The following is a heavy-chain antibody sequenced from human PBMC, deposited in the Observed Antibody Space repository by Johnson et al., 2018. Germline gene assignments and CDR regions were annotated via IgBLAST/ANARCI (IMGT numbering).Heavy chain of an antibody. CDR3: ATGVIVVVVVAREYFQH. V-gene: IGHV3-13*01. Sequence: VQLVQSGGGLVQPGGSLRLSCAASGFTFSSYDMHWVRQATGKGLEWVSAIGTAGDTYYPGSVKGRFTISRESAKNSLYLQMSSLGAGDTAVYYCATGVIVVVVVAREYFQHWGQGTLVTVSS. CDR1: GFTFSSYD. D-gene: IGHD2-15*01. J-gene: IGHJ1*01. CDR2: IGTAGDT.